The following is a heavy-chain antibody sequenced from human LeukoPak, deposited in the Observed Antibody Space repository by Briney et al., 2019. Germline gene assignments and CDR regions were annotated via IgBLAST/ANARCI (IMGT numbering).Heavy chain of an antibody. V-gene: IGHV4-38-2*01. D-gene: IGHD5-24*01. CDR2: IYHSGST. J-gene: IGHJ3*02. CDR3: AVGLHSGQFAFDI. CDR1: GYSISSGYY. Sequence: PSETLSLTCAVSGYSISSGYYWGWIRQPPGKGLEWIGSIYHSGSTFYNPSLKSRVTISADTSKNQFSLKLTSVTAADTAVYYCAVGLHSGQFAFDIWGQGTMVTVSS.